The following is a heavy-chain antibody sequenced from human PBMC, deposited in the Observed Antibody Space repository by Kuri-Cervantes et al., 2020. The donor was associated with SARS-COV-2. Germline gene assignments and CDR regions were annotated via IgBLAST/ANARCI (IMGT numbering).Heavy chain of an antibody. V-gene: IGHV3-30*04. CDR1: GFTFSSYA. CDR3: AREKVRDYDYVWGSYRHDGYYMDV. CDR2: ISYDGSNK. Sequence: GESLTLTCAASGFTFSSYAMHWVRQAPGKGLEWVAVISYDGSNKYYADSVKGRFIISRDNSKNLLYLQMNSLRAEDTGVYYCAREKVRDYDYVWGSYRHDGYYMDVWGKGTTVTVSS. J-gene: IGHJ6*03. D-gene: IGHD3-16*02.